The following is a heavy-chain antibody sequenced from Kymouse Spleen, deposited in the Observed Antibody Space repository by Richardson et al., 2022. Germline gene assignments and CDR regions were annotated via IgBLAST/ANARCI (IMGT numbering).Heavy chain of an antibody. J-gene: IGHJ6*02. D-gene: IGHD3-10*01. CDR1: GGSISSSNW. V-gene: IGHV4-4*02. CDR3: AREVRGVVYYYYYGMDV. CDR2: IYHSGST. Sequence: QVQLQESGPGLVKPSGTLSLTCAVSGGSISSSNWWSWVRQPPGKGLEWIGEIYHSGSTNYNPSLKSRVTISVDKSKNQFSLKLSSVTAADTAVYYCAREVRGVVYYYYYGMDVWGQGTTVTVSS.